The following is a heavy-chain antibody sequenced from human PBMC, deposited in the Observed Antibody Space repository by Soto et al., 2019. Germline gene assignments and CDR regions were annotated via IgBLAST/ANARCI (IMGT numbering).Heavy chain of an antibody. CDR1: GGAFGIYP. CDR3: TREPTSGLDS. J-gene: IGHJ5*01. CDR2: VTTILNVA. D-gene: IGHD2-2*01. Sequence: QVQLVQSGAEVKKPGSSVKVSCQTSGGAFGIYPISWVRQAPGQGLEWVGGVTTILNVANDTLKPHGRLTLTADKSTTTASMELSSLPSYDTAVYYCTREPTSGLDSWAQGTLVTVSS. V-gene: IGHV1-69*04.